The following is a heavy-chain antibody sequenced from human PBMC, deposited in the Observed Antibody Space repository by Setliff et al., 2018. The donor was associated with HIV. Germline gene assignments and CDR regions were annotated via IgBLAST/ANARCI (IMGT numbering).Heavy chain of an antibody. V-gene: IGHV4-39*02. D-gene: IGHD2-21*02. CDR3: AREGDGIDF. CDR1: GGSLTSTTYY. J-gene: IGHJ4*02. Sequence: SETLSLTCTVSGGSLTSTTYYWGWIRQPPGKGLEWIGTIHYTGNTYHNPSLKSRVTISVEASKNQISLKLTAVTAADSAVYYCAREGDGIDFWGQGTLVTVSS. CDR2: IHYTGNT.